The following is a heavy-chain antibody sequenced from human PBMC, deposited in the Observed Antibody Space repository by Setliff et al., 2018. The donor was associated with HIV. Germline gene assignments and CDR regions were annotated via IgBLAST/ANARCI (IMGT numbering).Heavy chain of an antibody. CDR1: GGSFNSFA. D-gene: IGHD5-12*01. CDR2: IIPIFGTA. J-gene: IGHJ6*03. Sequence: SVKVSCKASGGSFNSFAISWVRQAPGQGLEWMGGIIPIFGTARYAQKFQGRVTITADDYTSTAYMEVSSLRPEDTAVYYCATNPEMATINYYYYYMDVWGKGTTVTVSS. CDR3: ATNPEMATINYYYYYMDV. V-gene: IGHV1-69*13.